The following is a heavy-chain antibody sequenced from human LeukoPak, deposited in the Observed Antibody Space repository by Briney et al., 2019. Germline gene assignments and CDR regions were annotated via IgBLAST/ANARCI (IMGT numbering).Heavy chain of an antibody. J-gene: IGHJ6*03. CDR1: SASISSYF. V-gene: IGHV4-59*01. CDR3: ARSTSGYSKHYYFYMDV. Sequence: SETLSLTCSVSSASISSYFWSWIRQPPGKGLEWIGYIYYSGTTNYNPSLKSRIAISLDTSKKQFSLRMRSVTAADTAVYYCARSTSGYSKHYYFYMDVWGKGTTVTVSS. D-gene: IGHD3-22*01. CDR2: IYYSGTT.